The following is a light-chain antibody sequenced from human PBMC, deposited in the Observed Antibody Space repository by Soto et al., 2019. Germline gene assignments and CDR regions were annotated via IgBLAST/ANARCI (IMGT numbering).Light chain of an antibody. CDR3: QQADSFPLT. CDR1: QDISSW. Sequence: DIQMTQSPSSVSASVGDRVTITCRASQDISSWLAWYQQKPGNAPKVLIFAASTLQRGVPSRFSGSGSGTDFTLTISSLQPEDFATYFCQQADSFPLTFGCGTKV. V-gene: IGKV1-12*01. CDR2: AAS. J-gene: IGKJ4*01.